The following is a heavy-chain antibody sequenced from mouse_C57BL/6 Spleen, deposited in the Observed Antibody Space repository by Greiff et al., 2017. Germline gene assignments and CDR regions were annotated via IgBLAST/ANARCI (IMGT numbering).Heavy chain of an antibody. CDR3: AREGGSTHFDY. CDR2: INPNHGGT. V-gene: IGHV1-26*01. J-gene: IGHJ2*01. Sequence: VQLQQSGPELVKPGASVKISCKASGYTFTDYYMTWVKQSHGKSLEWIGDINPNHGGTSYNQKFKGKATLTVDKSSSTAYMELRSLTSEDSAVYYCAREGGSTHFDYWGQGTTLTVSS. D-gene: IGHD1-1*01. CDR1: GYTFTDYY.